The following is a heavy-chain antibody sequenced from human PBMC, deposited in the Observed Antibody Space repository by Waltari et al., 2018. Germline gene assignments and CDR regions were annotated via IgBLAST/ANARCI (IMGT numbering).Heavy chain of an antibody. CDR1: GVTFSSYW. V-gene: IGHV3-74*01. J-gene: IGHJ6*02. D-gene: IGHD3-10*01. CDR3: ARAGNMDV. CDR2: IHGGGSTT. Sequence: EVQLVESGGGSVQPGGSLRLSCAACGVTFSSYWMHGVRQAPGKGLVWVAHIHGGGSTTFYADSVKGRFTISRDNAKNTLYLQMNSLTADDTAVYYCARAGNMDVWGQGTTVTVSS.